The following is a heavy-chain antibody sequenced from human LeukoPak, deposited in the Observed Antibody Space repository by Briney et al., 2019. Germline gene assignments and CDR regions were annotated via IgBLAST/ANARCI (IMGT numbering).Heavy chain of an antibody. CDR3: AKERPRESVVITTTRDVFDV. D-gene: IGHD3-10*01. J-gene: IGHJ3*01. V-gene: IGHV3-30*18. CDR2: FSYDGTIT. CDR1: GFTFRSYG. Sequence: GWALRLSCSSSGFTFRSYGMDWVRQEPGKGLDRDPLFSYDGTITYSADPVKGRFTISRDNSKNRLYLQMDGLRPEDTAVYYCAKERPRESVVITTTRDVFDVWGRGTMVTVSS.